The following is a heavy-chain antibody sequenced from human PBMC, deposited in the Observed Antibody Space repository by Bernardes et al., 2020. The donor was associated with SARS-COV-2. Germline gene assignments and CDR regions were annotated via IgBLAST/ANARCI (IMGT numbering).Heavy chain of an antibody. CDR2: IYPGDSDT. V-gene: IGHV5-51*01. D-gene: IGHD2-2*02. CDR3: ARKGGGAYCSSTSCYRGAGWFDP. CDR1: GYSFTSYW. Sequence: GESLKISCKGSGYSFTSYWIGWVRQMPGKGLEWMGIIYPGDSDTRYSPSFQGQVTISADKSISTAYLQWSSLKASDTAMYYCARKGGGAYCSSTSCYRGAGWFDPWGQGTLVTVSS. J-gene: IGHJ5*02.